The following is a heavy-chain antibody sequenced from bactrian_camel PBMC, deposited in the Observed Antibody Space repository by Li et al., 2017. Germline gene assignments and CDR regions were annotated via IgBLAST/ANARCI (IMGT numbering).Heavy chain of an antibody. CDR3: AAECAPDEAGGFRY. D-gene: IGHD6*01. Sequence: HVQLVESGGGSVETGGSLRLSCTASGYTHVYTRYTLAWFRQRPLHEREGVASITSDGIISYADSVKGRFTFSQDNAQKTLYLQMDSLKPEDTAMYYCAAECAPDEAGGFRYWGQGTQVTVS. CDR1: GYTHVYTRYT. V-gene: IGHV3S53*01. CDR2: ITSDGII. J-gene: IGHJ6*01.